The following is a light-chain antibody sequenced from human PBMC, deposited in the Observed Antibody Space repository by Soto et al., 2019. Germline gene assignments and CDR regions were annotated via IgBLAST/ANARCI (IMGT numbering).Light chain of an antibody. Sequence: DIQMTQSPSTLSASVGDRVTISCRASQSINSWLAWYQQKPGKAPKLLIYKASSLDSGVPSRFSGSGSGTEFTLTTSGLQPDDFETYYCQQHNTYFGPGTKVDIK. V-gene: IGKV1-5*03. CDR1: QSINSW. CDR2: KAS. J-gene: IGKJ3*01. CDR3: QQHNTY.